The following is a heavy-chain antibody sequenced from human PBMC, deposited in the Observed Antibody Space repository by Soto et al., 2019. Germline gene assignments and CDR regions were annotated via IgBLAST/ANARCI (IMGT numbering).Heavy chain of an antibody. V-gene: IGHV1-69*06. J-gene: IGHJ5*02. CDR2: IIPIFGTA. CDR3: ARVPPGYSRSSGLRTSWFDP. Sequence: QVQLVQSGAEVKKPGSSVKVSCKASGGTFSSYAISWVRQAPGQGLEWMGGIIPIFGTANYAQKFQGRVTITADKSTSTAYMELSSLRSEDTAVYYCARVPPGYSRSSGLRTSWFDPWGQGTLVTVSS. D-gene: IGHD6-6*01. CDR1: GGTFSSYA.